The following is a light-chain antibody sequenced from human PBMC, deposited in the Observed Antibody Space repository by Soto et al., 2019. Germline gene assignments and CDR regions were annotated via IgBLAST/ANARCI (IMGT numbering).Light chain of an antibody. CDR1: RGISSW. CDR2: EAS. J-gene: IGKJ1*01. V-gene: IGKV1-27*01. CDR3: QNFDSAPQT. Sequence: IQVTQSTSSVWASVGDRVTITFRASRGISSWLAWYQQKPGKVPKLLIYEASNLQSGVPSRFRGGGSGTEFTLTISSLQPEDVATYYCQNFDSAPQTFGQGTKVDIK.